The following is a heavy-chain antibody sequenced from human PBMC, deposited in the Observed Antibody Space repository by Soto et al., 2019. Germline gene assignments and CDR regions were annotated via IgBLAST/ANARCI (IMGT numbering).Heavy chain of an antibody. CDR2: ISADYGNT. CDR1: GYTFTSYG. J-gene: IGHJ5*02. V-gene: IGHV1-18*01. D-gene: IGHD4-4*01. CDR3: ARKSLSNFNWFDP. Sequence: GASVKVSCKASGYTFTSYGISWVRQAPGQGLEWMGWISADYGNTNYAQKLQGRVTMTTDTSTSTAYMELRSLRSDDTAVYYCARKSLSNFNWFDPWGQGTLVTVSS.